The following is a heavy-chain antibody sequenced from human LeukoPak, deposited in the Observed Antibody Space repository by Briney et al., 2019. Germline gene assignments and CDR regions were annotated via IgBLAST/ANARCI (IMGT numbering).Heavy chain of an antibody. Sequence: PSETLSLTCTVSGGSISNYYWSWVRQPPGEGLEWIGYIFPSGSTNSNPSLKGRVTISIDTSKNQFSLKLSSVTAADTAVYYCARQYYYDSSGYWSLDPWGQGTLVTVSS. CDR2: IFPSGST. V-gene: IGHV4-4*09. CDR3: ARQYYYDSSGYWSLDP. CDR1: GGSISNYY. J-gene: IGHJ5*02. D-gene: IGHD3-22*01.